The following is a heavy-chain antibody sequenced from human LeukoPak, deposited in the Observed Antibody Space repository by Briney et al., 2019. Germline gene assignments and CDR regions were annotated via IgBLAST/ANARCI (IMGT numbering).Heavy chain of an antibody. CDR3: ARGGVEYSSSSWIYYYYYMDV. CDR1: GYTFTGYY. Sequence: ASVKVSCKASGYTFTGYYMHWVRQAPGQGLEWMGWINPNSGGTNYAQKFQGRVTMTRDTSISTAYMELSRLRSDDTAVYYCARGGVEYSSSSWIYYYYYMDVWGKGTTVTVSS. D-gene: IGHD6-6*01. CDR2: INPNSGGT. V-gene: IGHV1-2*02. J-gene: IGHJ6*03.